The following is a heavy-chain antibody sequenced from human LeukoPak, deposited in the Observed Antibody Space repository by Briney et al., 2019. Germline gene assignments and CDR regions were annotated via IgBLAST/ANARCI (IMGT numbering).Heavy chain of an antibody. D-gene: IGHD3-22*01. CDR2: IDGDGSRT. V-gene: IGHV3-74*01. CDR1: GYTFSTSW. CDR3: ARASNYFDSRGLHWFDP. Sequence: ASVKVSCKASGYTFSTSWMHWVRQAPGKGLVWVSRIDGDGSRTSYADSVKGRFTISRDNAKNTLYLQMNGLRAEDTAMYYCARASNYFDSRGLHWFDPWGQGTLVTVSS. J-gene: IGHJ5*02.